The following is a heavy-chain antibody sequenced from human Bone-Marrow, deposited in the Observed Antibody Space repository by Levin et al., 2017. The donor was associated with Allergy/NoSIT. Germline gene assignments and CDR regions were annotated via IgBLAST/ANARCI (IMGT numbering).Heavy chain of an antibody. CDR1: GFTFTAHT. V-gene: IGHV3-21*01. J-gene: IGHJ6*02. CDR3: ARGGGSKKGGLDV. Sequence: GGSLRLSCEASGFTFTAHTIHWVRQAPGKGLQWVSSISSTGGYIHYADSVKGRFTISRDNATKSVYLQLTSLRAADASVYYCARGGGSKKGGLDVWGQGTTVTVSS. CDR2: ISSTGGYI. D-gene: IGHD3-10*01.